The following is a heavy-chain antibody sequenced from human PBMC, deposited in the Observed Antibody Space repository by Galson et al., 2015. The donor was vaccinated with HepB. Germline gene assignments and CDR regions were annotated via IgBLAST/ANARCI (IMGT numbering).Heavy chain of an antibody. D-gene: IGHD6-19*01. Sequence: SLRLSCAASGFTFSSYSMNWVRQAPGKGLEWVSSISSDSSYIFYADSVKGRFTISRDNAKNSLYLRMNSLRAEDTAVYYCAREPYRSGSDGFDYWGQGTLVTVSS. CDR1: GFTFSSYS. J-gene: IGHJ4*02. V-gene: IGHV3-21*01. CDR3: AREPYRSGSDGFDY. CDR2: ISSDSSYI.